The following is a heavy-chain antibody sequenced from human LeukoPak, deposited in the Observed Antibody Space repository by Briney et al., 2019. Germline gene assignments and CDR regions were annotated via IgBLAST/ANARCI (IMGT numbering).Heavy chain of an antibody. CDR3: AREGGESSGWYYFDY. V-gene: IGHV3-30-3*01. J-gene: IGHJ4*02. Sequence: GGSLRLSCAASGFTFSSYAMHWVRRAPGKGLEWVAVISYDGSNKYYADSVKGRFTISRDNSKNTLYLQMDSLRAEDTAVYYCAREGGESSGWYYFDYWGQGTLVTVSS. CDR2: ISYDGSNK. D-gene: IGHD6-19*01. CDR1: GFTFSSYA.